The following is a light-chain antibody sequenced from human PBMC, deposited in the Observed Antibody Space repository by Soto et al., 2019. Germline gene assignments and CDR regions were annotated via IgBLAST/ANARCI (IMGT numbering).Light chain of an antibody. V-gene: IGKV1-39*01. CDR2: RAS. Sequence: MRMTESPSSLSAAVGDRVTLRCRASRTISSDLNWYQQTPGKAPKLLIYRASTLQNGVPSRFSGAGSATDFTLTISSLQPEDFATSSCQQTYSTLPYTFGQGTKVDIK. J-gene: IGKJ2*01. CDR1: RTISSD. CDR3: QQTYSTLPYT.